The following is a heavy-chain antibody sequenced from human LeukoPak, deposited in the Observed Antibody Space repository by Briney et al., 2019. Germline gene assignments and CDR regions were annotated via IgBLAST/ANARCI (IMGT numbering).Heavy chain of an antibody. CDR2: ISGSAGST. CDR3: AKLSTYYYDSGGYFDY. V-gene: IGHV3-23*01. CDR1: GFTFSNYA. J-gene: IGHJ4*02. D-gene: IGHD3-22*01. Sequence: GGSLRLSCAASGFTFSNYAMNWVRQAPGKGLKWVAVISGSAGSTFYADSVKGRFTISRDNSKNGVYLQMHSLRADDTALYFCAKLSTYYYDSGGYFDYWGQGTLVTVSS.